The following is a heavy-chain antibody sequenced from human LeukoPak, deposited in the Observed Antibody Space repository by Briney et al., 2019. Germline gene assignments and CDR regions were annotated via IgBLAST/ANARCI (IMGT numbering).Heavy chain of an antibody. CDR3: AREGYDSSGYYFTMIFDI. Sequence: SETLSLTCTVSGGSISGGDYYWSWIRQPPGKGLEWIGYIYYSGSTYYNPSLKSRVTISVDTSKNQFSLKLSSVTAADTAVYYCAREGYDSSGYYFTMIFDIWGQGTMVTVSS. V-gene: IGHV4-30-4*01. D-gene: IGHD3-22*01. J-gene: IGHJ3*02. CDR1: GGSISGGDYY. CDR2: IYYSGST.